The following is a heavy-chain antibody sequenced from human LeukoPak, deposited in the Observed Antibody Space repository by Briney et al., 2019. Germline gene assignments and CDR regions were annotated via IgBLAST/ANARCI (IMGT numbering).Heavy chain of an antibody. D-gene: IGHD2-2*01. Sequence: ASVKVSCKASGYTFTSYDINWVRQATGQGLEWMGWMNPNSGNTGYAQKFQGRVTITRNTSISTAYMELSSLRSEDTAVYYCARCRSYQLLSKDAFDIWGQGTMVTVSS. J-gene: IGHJ3*02. CDR2: MNPNSGNT. CDR3: ARCRSYQLLSKDAFDI. CDR1: GYTFTSYD. V-gene: IGHV1-8*03.